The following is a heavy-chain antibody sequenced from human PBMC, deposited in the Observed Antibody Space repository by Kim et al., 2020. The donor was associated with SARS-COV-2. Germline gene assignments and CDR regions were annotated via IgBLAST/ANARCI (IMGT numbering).Heavy chain of an antibody. D-gene: IGHD6-19*01. Sequence: ASVKVSCKASGYTFTSYGISWVRQAPGQGLGWMGWISAYNGNTNYAQKLQGRVTMTTDTSTSTAYMELRSLRSDDTAVYYCARVGGFPDIAVAARDYYYGMDVWGQGTTVTVSS. CDR1: GYTFTSYG. V-gene: IGHV1-18*04. CDR3: ARVGGFPDIAVAARDYYYGMDV. CDR2: ISAYNGNT. J-gene: IGHJ6*02.